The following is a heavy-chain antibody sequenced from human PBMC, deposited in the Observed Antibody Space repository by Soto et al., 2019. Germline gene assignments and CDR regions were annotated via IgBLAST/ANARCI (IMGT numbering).Heavy chain of an antibody. J-gene: IGHJ4*02. Sequence: GGSLRLSCAASGFTFSSYAMSWVHQAPGKGLEWVSAISGSGGSTYYADSVKGRFTISRDNSKNTLYLQMNSLRAEDTAVYYCAKASSGWYSYFDYWGQGTLVTVSS. CDR1: GFTFSSYA. CDR3: AKASSGWYSYFDY. CDR2: ISGSGGST. V-gene: IGHV3-23*01. D-gene: IGHD6-19*01.